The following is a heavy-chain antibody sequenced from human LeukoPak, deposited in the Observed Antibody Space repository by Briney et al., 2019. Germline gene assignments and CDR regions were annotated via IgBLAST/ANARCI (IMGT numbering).Heavy chain of an antibody. J-gene: IGHJ6*02. Sequence: PSGTLSLTCAVSGGSISSSNWWSWVRQPPGKGLEWIGEIYHSGSTNYNPSLKSRVTISVDKSKNQFSLKLSSVTAADTAVYYCASLITMVRGVIINPYYYGMDVWDQGTTVTVSS. CDR3: ASLITMVRGVIINPYYYGMDV. D-gene: IGHD3-10*01. V-gene: IGHV4-4*02. CDR1: GGSISSSNW. CDR2: IYHSGST.